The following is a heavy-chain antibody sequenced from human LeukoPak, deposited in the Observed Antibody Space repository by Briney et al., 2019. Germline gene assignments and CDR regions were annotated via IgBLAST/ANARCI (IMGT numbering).Heavy chain of an antibody. CDR1: GGSISSYY. Sequence: SETLSLTCTVSGGSISSYYWSWIRQPPGKGLEWIGYIYYSGSTNYNPSLKSRVTISVDTSKNQFSLKLSSVTAADTAVYYCARGRGITIFGVVGFDYWGQGTLVTVSS. D-gene: IGHD3-3*01. J-gene: IGHJ4*02. V-gene: IGHV4-59*08. CDR2: IYYSGST. CDR3: ARGRGITIFGVVGFDY.